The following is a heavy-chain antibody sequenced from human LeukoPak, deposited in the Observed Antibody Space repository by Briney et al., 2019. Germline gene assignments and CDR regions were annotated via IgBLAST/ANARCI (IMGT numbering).Heavy chain of an antibody. V-gene: IGHV4-59*01. CDR3: ARSLYRSRSDY. D-gene: IGHD3-16*02. Sequence: SETLSLTCTVSGGSISSYYWSWIRQPPGKGLEWIGYIHYSGSTNYNPSLKSRVTISVDTSKNQFSLKLSSVTAADTAVYYCARSLYRSRSDYWGQGTLVTVSS. CDR2: IHYSGST. J-gene: IGHJ4*02. CDR1: GGSISSYY.